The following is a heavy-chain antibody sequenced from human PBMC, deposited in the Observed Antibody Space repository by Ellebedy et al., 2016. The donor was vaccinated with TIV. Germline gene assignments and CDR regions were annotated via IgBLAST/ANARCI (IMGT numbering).Heavy chain of an antibody. D-gene: IGHD6-6*01. CDR2: NSAYNGNR. V-gene: IGHV1-18*01. CDR1: GCSFTSYG. CDR3: ARDTSIGYSSTWWDKADYYYMDV. J-gene: IGHJ6*03. Sequence: AASVKVSCKASGCSFTSYGISWVRQAPGQALEWMGWNSAYNGNRDDIEKLQGRVTMTTDTSTSTVYMELRSLKSDDTAVYYCARDTSIGYSSTWWDKADYYYMDVWGKGTTVTVSS.